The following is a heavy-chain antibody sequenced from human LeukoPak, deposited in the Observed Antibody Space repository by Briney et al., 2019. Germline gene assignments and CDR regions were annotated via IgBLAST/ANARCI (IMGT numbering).Heavy chain of an antibody. D-gene: IGHD3-10*01. CDR1: GFTFSSYG. J-gene: IGHJ4*02. CDR2: ISGSGGST. CDR3: ANPMVRGVILYYFDY. Sequence: GGSLRLSCAASGFTFSSYGMSWVRQAPGKGLEWVSAISGSGGSTYYADSVKGRFTISRDNSKNTLYLQMNSLRAEDTAVYYCANPMVRGVILYYFDYWGQGTLVTVSS. V-gene: IGHV3-23*01.